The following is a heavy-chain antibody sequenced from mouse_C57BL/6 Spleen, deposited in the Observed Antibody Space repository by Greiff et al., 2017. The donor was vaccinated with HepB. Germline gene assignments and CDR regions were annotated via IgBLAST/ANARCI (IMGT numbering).Heavy chain of an antibody. Sequence: EVHLVESGGGLVQPKGSLKLSCAASGFSFNTYAMNWVRQAPGKGLEWVARIRSKSNNYATYYADSVKDRFTISRDVSESMLYLQMNNLKTEDTAMYYCVRQPYGTFDVWGTGTTVTVSS. CDR1: GFSFNTYA. D-gene: IGHD2-1*01. V-gene: IGHV10-1*01. J-gene: IGHJ1*03. CDR3: VRQPYGTFDV. CDR2: IRSKSNNYAT.